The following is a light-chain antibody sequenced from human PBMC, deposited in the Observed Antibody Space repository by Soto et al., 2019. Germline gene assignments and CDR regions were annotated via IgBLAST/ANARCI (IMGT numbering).Light chain of an antibody. J-gene: IGLJ2*01. Sequence: QSVLTQPASVSGSPGQSITISCSGTNSDIGDYSYVSWYRQYPDTAPTPLIFEISSRLSGVSDRFSGSKSGNTASLTISGLQPEDEAHYYCSSFRSDNTLVFGGGTKLTVL. CDR1: NSDIGDYSY. CDR3: SSFRSDNTLV. V-gene: IGLV2-14*01. CDR2: EIS.